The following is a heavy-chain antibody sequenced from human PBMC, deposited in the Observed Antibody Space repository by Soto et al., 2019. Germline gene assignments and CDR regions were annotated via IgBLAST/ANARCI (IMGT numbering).Heavy chain of an antibody. J-gene: IGHJ5*02. CDR2: ISWNSGTI. Sequence: ESGGGLIQPGMSLRLSCAASGFSFDDYAMHWVRQVPGKGLEWITGISWNSGTIGYADSVKGRFTISRDNAKNSLYLQMNSLRAEDTAFYYCARDVWSRASGPPDSWGQGTLVTVSS. D-gene: IGHD3-10*01. V-gene: IGHV3-9*01. CDR3: ARDVWSRASGPPDS. CDR1: GFSFDDYA.